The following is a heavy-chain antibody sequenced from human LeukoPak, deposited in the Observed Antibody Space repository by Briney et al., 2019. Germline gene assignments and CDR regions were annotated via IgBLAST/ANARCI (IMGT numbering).Heavy chain of an antibody. D-gene: IGHD2-2*01. Sequence: ASVKVSCKASGYTFTGYFIRWVRQAPGQGLEWMGWINPNSGGTHYTQKFQGRVTMTRDTSISTAYMELSRLTSDDTAVYYCAREDEVVDAFDIWGQGTMVTVSS. CDR1: GYTFTGYF. J-gene: IGHJ3*02. V-gene: IGHV1-2*02. CDR2: INPNSGGT. CDR3: AREDEVVDAFDI.